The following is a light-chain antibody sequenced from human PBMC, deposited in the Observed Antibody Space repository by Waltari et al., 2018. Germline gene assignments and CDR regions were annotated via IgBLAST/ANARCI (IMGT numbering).Light chain of an antibody. CDR2: SAS. V-gene: IGKV1-27*01. CDR3: QQYYSYPFT. Sequence: DIQMTRSPSSLSASVGDTVTITCRASQSFSSSLAWYQQKPGKAPKLLIYSASSLQSGVPSRFSGSKSGTDFTLTISSLQPEDIASYYCQQYYSYPFTFGPGTKLDIK. J-gene: IGKJ3*01. CDR1: QSFSSS.